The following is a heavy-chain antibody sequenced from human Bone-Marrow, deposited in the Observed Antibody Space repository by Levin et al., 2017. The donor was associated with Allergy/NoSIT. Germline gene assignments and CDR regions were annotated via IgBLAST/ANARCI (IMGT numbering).Heavy chain of an antibody. CDR3: AGDLDFSDGNKYGMHI. Sequence: PAGGSLRLSCAASGFSFNTYSINWVRQAPGKGLEWISYISSRGTTIHYADSVRGRFTISRDNPNKLLSLQMNSLRAEDTAVYYCAGDLDFSDGNKYGMHIWGQGTTVTVSS. CDR2: ISSRGTTI. D-gene: IGHD4-17*01. V-gene: IGHV3-48*04. CDR1: GFSFNTYS. J-gene: IGHJ6*02.